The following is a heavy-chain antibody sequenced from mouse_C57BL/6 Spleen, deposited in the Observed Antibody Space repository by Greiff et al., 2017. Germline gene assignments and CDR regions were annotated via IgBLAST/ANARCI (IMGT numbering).Heavy chain of an antibody. CDR1: GYTFTDYN. V-gene: IGHV1-22*01. J-gene: IGHJ2*01. CDR3: ASTVVDYFDY. CDR2: INPNNGGT. Sequence: EVQLQESGPELVKPGASVKMSCKASGYTFTDYNMHWVKQSHGKSLEWIGYINPNNGGTSYNQKFKGKATLTVNKSSSTAYMELRSLTSEDSAVYYCASTVVDYFDYWGQGTTLTVSS. D-gene: IGHD1-1*01.